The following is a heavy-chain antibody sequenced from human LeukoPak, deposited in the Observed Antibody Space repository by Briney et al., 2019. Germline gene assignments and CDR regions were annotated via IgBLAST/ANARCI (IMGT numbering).Heavy chain of an antibody. V-gene: IGHV3-23*01. Sequence: PARSLRLPCAASGFTFSSYVMTWVRQAPGKGLEWVSAISGSGGLTYYADSVKGRFTISRDNSKNILFLQMNSLRAEDTAVYHCAKVDWNSSGYYPPTWGQGTLVTVSS. J-gene: IGHJ5*02. CDR1: GFTFSSYV. CDR2: ISGSGGLT. CDR3: AKVDWNSSGYYPPT. D-gene: IGHD3-22*01.